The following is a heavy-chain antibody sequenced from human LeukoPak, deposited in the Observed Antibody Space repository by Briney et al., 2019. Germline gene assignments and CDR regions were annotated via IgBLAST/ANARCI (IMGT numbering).Heavy chain of an antibody. D-gene: IGHD5-18*01. J-gene: IGHJ4*02. CDR2: IYYSGST. CDR3: ARVTRAYNYGSDF. V-gene: IGHV4-59*01. Sequence: PSETLSLTCTVSGGSISSYYWSWIRQPPGKGLEWIGYIYYSGSTNYNPSLMSRVTILVDTSKNQFSLKLSSVTAADTALYYCARVTRAYNYGSDFWGQGTLVTVSS. CDR1: GGSISSYY.